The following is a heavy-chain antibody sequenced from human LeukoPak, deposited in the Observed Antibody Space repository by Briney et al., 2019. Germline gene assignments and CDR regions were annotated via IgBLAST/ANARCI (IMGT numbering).Heavy chain of an antibody. J-gene: IGHJ3*01. V-gene: IGHV3-66*01. Sequence: GGSLRLSCAASGFTFSSYAMHWVRQAPEKGLEWVSVIYSGGSTYYADSVKGRFTISRVNSKNTLYLQMNSLRAEDTALYYCARDQRLIGVDAFDVWGQGTMVTVSS. CDR2: IYSGGST. D-gene: IGHD7-27*01. CDR3: ARDQRLIGVDAFDV. CDR1: GFTFSSYA.